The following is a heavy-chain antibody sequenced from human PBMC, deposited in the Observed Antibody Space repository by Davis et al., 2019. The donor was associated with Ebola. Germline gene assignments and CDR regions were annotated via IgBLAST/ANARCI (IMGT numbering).Heavy chain of an antibody. Sequence: GGSLRLSCAASGFTFSSYAMHWVRQAPGKGLEWVAVISYDGSNKYYADSVKGRFTISRDNSKNTLYLQMSSLRAEDTAVYYCVKTQFLEWSYGMDVWGQGTTVTVSS. V-gene: IGHV3-30*14. CDR3: VKTQFLEWSYGMDV. J-gene: IGHJ6*02. D-gene: IGHD3-3*01. CDR1: GFTFSSYA. CDR2: ISYDGSNK.